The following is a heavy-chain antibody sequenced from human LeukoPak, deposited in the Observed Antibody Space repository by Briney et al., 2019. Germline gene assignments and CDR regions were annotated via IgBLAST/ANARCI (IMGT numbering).Heavy chain of an antibody. Sequence: RASETLSLTCNVSGGSISGYHWSWIRQPPGKGLEWLGYIYYSGSSNYNPSLKSRVTMSADTSKNQFSLKLSSVTAADTAVYYCARVPRSYYYYYYMGVWGKGTTVTVSS. CDR1: GGSISGYH. V-gene: IGHV4-59*01. J-gene: IGHJ6*03. CDR2: IYYSGSS. CDR3: ARVPRSYYYYYYMGV.